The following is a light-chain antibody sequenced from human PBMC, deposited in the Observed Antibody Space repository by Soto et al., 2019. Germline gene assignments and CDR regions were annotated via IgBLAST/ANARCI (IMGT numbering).Light chain of an antibody. Sequence: AIQLTQSPSSLSASVGDIVSITCRASQDIKTDLAWYQQKQGKAPKLLISGTFTLQSGVPSRFNGSGSGTDFTLTISRLQPEDFATHYSQHLNNYPPFPFGPGTKVDLE. J-gene: IGKJ3*01. CDR1: QDIKTD. CDR3: QHLNNYPPFP. CDR2: GTF. V-gene: IGKV1D-13*01.